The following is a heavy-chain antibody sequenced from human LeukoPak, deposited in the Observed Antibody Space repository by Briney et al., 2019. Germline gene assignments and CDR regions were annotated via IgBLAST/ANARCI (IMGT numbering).Heavy chain of an antibody. CDR3: AREDYVGIFGRFDP. D-gene: IGHD3-3*01. V-gene: IGHV4-39*07. J-gene: IGHJ5*02. Sequence: YYSGDIYYNPSLKSRVTISVDTSKNQFSLKLSSVTAADTAVYYCAREDYVGIFGRFDPWGQGTLVTVSS. CDR2: YYSGDI.